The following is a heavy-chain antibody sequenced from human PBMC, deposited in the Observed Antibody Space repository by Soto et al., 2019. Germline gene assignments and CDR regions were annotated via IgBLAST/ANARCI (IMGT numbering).Heavy chain of an antibody. CDR2: IKSKTDGGTA. CDR1: GLTISDAW. D-gene: IGHD2-2*02. CDR3: TATDCSSTSCYILGDQFDY. V-gene: IGHV3-15*01. Sequence: EALTLSCGASGLTISDAWMSWVRQDPGRGLEWIVSIKSKTDGGTADYAATAKGRVTIARDDSKNTLYLQMNSLKTEDTAVYYCTATDCSSTSCYILGDQFDYWGPGTLVTDSS. J-gene: IGHJ4*02.